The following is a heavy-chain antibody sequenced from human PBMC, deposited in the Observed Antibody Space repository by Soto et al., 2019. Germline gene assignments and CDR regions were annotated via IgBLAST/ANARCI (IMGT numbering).Heavy chain of an antibody. CDR3: ARGGSYYAH. CDR2: INSVSGGA. Sequence: QVQLVQSGAEVKQPRASVRVSCKASGDTHTIYFIHWLRQAPGQGLEWMGWINSVSGGANYAPRFQGRVAMTRDRSSATAFMELSRLRSDDTAVYYCARGGSYYAHWGQGTLVTVSS. V-gene: IGHV1-2*02. D-gene: IGHD1-26*01. J-gene: IGHJ4*02. CDR1: GDTHTIYF.